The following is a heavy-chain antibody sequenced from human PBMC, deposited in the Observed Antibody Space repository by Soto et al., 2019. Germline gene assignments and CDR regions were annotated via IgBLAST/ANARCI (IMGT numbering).Heavy chain of an antibody. CDR3: AKEGAE. CDR2: IYLSGGNT. Sequence: QVQLVQSGAEVKNPGASVKISCTASGYNFINNYIYWVRQAPGQGLEYMGLIYLSGGNTKYAQKFQDRVTMTRDTSTNTFYLELTSLRFDDTAMYYCAKEGAEWGQGTLVTVSS. V-gene: IGHV1-46*01. CDR1: GYNFINNY. J-gene: IGHJ4*02.